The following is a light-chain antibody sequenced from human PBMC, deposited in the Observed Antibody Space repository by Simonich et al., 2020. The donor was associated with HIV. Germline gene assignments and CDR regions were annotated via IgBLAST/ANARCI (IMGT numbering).Light chain of an antibody. V-gene: IGKV4-1*01. Sequence: DIVMTQSPDSLAVSLGERATISCKSSQSVLYSSNNKNYKNYLAWYQQKPGKAPKVLIYKASSLESGVPSRFSGSGSGTDFTLTISSLQPEDFATYYCQQSHTTPYTFGQGTKLDIK. J-gene: IGKJ2*01. CDR2: KAS. CDR3: QQSHTTPYT. CDR1: QSVLYSSNNKNYKNY.